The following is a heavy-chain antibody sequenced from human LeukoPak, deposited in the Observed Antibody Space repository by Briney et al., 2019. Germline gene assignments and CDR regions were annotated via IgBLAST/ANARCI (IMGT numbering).Heavy chain of an antibody. V-gene: IGHV4-61*01. D-gene: IGHD1-14*01. CDR3: ARGYRWFDP. Sequence: SETLSLTCTVSGGSISSSSYYWSWIRQPPGKGLEWIGYIYYSGSTNYNPSLKSRVTISVDTSKNQFSLKLSSVTAADTAVYYCARGYRWFDPWGQGTLVTVSS. CDR1: GGSISSSSYY. J-gene: IGHJ5*02. CDR2: IYYSGST.